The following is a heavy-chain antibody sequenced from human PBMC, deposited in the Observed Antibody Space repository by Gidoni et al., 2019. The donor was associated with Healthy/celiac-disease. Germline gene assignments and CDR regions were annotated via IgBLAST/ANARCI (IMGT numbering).Heavy chain of an antibody. CDR3: TTGGMAPSWFDP. V-gene: IGHV3-15*01. CDR2: IKTKTDGGTT. Sequence: EVQLVESGGGLVKPGGSLRLSCAASGFTFRNAWMTWVRQAPGKGLEWVGRIKTKTDGGTTDYAAPVKGRFTISRDDSKNTLYLQMNSLTTEDTAVYYCTTGGMAPSWFDPWGQGTLVTVSS. CDR1: GFTFRNAW. D-gene: IGHD3-16*01. J-gene: IGHJ5*02.